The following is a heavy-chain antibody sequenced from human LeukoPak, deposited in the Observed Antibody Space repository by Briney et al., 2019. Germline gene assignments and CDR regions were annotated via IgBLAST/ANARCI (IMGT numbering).Heavy chain of an antibody. Sequence: PSETLSLTCTVSGGSIDSGSYFWNWIRQPAGKGLEWIGRIYTSGSTNYSPSLTSRITISADTSKNQFSLKLSSVTAADTAVYYCARSSGLGYYYYYMDVWGKGTTVTISS. CDR3: ARSSGLGYYYYYMDV. V-gene: IGHV4-61*02. CDR2: IYTSGST. D-gene: IGHD5/OR15-5a*01. CDR1: GGSIDSGSYF. J-gene: IGHJ6*03.